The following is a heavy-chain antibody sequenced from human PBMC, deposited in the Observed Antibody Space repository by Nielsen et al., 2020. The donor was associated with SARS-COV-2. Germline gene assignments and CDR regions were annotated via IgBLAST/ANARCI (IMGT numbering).Heavy chain of an antibody. CDR2: IFSDGST. CDR3: ARDGVGYYYYMDV. Sequence: GGSLRLSCAASGFNFSGHSMSWVRQAPGKGLEWVSVIFSDGSTYYADSVKGRFTISRDTSRNTLFLQMNSLRDEDTGVYYCARDGVGYYYYMDVWGKGTTVTVSS. D-gene: IGHD3-3*01. CDR1: GFNFSGHS. J-gene: IGHJ6*03. V-gene: IGHV3-66*01.